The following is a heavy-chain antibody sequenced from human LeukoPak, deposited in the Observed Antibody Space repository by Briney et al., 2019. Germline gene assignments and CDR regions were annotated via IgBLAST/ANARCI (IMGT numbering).Heavy chain of an antibody. CDR1: GFTFSAYW. D-gene: IGHD2-2*01. J-gene: IGHJ4*02. V-gene: IGHV3-74*01. CDR2: LNSDGSTT. CDR3: ARAGQYRFDY. Sequence: GGSLKLSCAASGFTFSAYWMHWVRQAPGKGLVWVARLNSDGSTTDYADSVRGRFTISRDNARNTLYLQMNSLRADDTAVYYCARAGQYRFDYWGQGTLVTVSS.